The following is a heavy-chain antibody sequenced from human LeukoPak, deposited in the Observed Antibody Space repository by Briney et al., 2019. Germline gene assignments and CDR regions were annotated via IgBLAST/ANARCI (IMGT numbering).Heavy chain of an antibody. CDR3: AKSSLGDTGAYQYYFDY. D-gene: IGHD2-8*02. J-gene: IGHJ4*02. Sequence: GGSLRLSCSASGFTFSSYAMSWVRQAPGKGLEWVSAISDSGDSTYYADSVKGRSTISRDNSKNTLYLQMNSLRAEDTAVYYCAKSSLGDTGAYQYYFDYWGQGTLVTVSS. CDR2: ISDSGDST. CDR1: GFTFSSYA. V-gene: IGHV3-23*01.